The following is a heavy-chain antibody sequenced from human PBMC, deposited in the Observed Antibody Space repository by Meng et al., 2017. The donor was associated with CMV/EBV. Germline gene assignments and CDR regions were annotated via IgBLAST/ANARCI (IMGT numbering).Heavy chain of an antibody. CDR3: ARSSGPRYFQH. Sequence: GGSLRLSCAASGFTFSSYWMNWVRQAPGKGLEWVANIKQDGSEKYYVDSVKGRFTISRDNAKNSLYLQMNSLRAEDTAVYYCARSSGPRYFQHWGQGTLVTVSS. CDR1: GFTFSSYW. V-gene: IGHV3-7*01. CDR2: IKQDGSEK. J-gene: IGHJ1*01.